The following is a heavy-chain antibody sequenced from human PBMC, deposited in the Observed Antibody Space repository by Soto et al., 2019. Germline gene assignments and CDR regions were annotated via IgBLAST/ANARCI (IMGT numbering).Heavy chain of an antibody. CDR2: INHSGST. D-gene: IGHD6-19*01. Sequence: QVQLQQWGAGLLKPSETLSLTCAVYGGSFSGYYWGWIRQPPGKGLEWIGEINHSGSTNYNPSLKSRVTISVDTSKNQFSLKLSSVTAADTAVYYCARGREQWLVVGYFDYWGQGTLVTVSS. CDR1: GGSFSGYY. J-gene: IGHJ4*02. CDR3: ARGREQWLVVGYFDY. V-gene: IGHV4-34*01.